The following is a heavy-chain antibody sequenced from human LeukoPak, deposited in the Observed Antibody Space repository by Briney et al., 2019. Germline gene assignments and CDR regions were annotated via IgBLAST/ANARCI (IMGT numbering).Heavy chain of an antibody. Sequence: HPGGSLRLSCAASGFTFSSYGMHWVRQAPGKGLEWVAVIWYDGSNKYYADSVKGRFTISRDNSKNTLYLQMNSLRAEDTAVYYCARPRGSGYYYDAFDIWGQGTMVTVSS. CDR1: GFTFSSYG. V-gene: IGHV3-33*01. J-gene: IGHJ3*02. D-gene: IGHD3-22*01. CDR2: IWYDGSNK. CDR3: ARPRGSGYYYDAFDI.